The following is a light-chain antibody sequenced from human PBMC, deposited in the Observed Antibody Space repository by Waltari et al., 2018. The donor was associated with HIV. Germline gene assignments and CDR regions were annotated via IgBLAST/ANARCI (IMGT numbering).Light chain of an antibody. J-gene: IGKJ2*01. Sequence: ERVLTQSPAPLSLSPGERATLSCRARHSVSDNLSWYQQKTGQPPRLLINDASNRAACIPARFSGSGSATDVTLTISSLEPDDFAVYYCQQRTSWSPNTFGQGTKLEIK. CDR3: QQRTSWSPNT. CDR2: DAS. V-gene: IGKV3-11*01. CDR1: HSVSDN.